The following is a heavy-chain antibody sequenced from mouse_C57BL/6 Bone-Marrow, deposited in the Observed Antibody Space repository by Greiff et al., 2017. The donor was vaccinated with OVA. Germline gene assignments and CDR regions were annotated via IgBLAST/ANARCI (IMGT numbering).Heavy chain of an antibody. J-gene: IGHJ4*01. D-gene: IGHD3-1*01. CDR2: IRSKSNNYAT. V-gene: IGHV10-1*01. CDR3: VRPGLYAMDY. Sequence: EVQLQESGGGLVQPKGSLKLSCAASGFSFNTYAMNWVRQAPGKGLEWVARIRSKSNNYATYYADSVKDRFTISRDDSESMLYLQMNNLKTEDTAMYYCVRPGLYAMDYWGQGTSVTVSS. CDR1: GFSFNTYA.